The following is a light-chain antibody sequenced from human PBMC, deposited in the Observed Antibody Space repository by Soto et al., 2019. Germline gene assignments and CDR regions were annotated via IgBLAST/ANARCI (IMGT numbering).Light chain of an antibody. V-gene: IGKV3-15*01. CDR2: GAA. Sequence: EIVMTQSPATLSVSPGERATLSCRASQSVFSSLAWYQQKPGQAPRLLIYGAAPRATGIPARFSGSGSGTEFTLTISSLQSEGFAVYYCQQYHNWPALGQGTKVEIK. CDR3: QQYHNWPA. J-gene: IGKJ1*01. CDR1: QSVFSS.